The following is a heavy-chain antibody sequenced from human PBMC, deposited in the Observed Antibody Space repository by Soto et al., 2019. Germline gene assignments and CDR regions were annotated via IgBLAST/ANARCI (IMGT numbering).Heavy chain of an antibody. CDR2: INPNSGDT. CDR3: ARVLGQQLVKFDP. D-gene: IGHD6-13*01. V-gene: IGHV1-2*02. CDR1: GYTFTGYY. J-gene: IGHJ5*02. Sequence: QVQLVQSGAEVKKPGASVKVSCKASGYTFTGYYMHWVRQAPGQGLEWMGWINPNSGDTNYAQKFQGRVTMTRDTSISTAYMELSRLRSDDTAVYYCARVLGQQLVKFDPWGQGTLVTVSS.